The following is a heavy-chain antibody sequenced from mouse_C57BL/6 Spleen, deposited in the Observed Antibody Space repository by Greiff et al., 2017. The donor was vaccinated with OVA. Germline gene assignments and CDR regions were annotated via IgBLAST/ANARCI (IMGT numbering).Heavy chain of an antibody. CDR3: TSGIYYGNSVEGVGY. D-gene: IGHD2-1*01. Sequence: VQLQQSGAELVRPGASVTLSCKASGYTFTDYEMHWVKQTPVHGLEWIGAIDPETGGTAYNQKFKGKAILTADKSSSTAYMELRSLTSEDSAVYFCTSGIYYGNSVEGVGYWGQGTTVTVSS. CDR1: GYTFTDYE. CDR2: IDPETGGT. J-gene: IGHJ1*01. V-gene: IGHV1-15*01.